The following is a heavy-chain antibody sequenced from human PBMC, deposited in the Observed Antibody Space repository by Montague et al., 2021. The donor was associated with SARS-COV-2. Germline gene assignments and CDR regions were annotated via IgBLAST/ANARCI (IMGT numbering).Heavy chain of an antibody. J-gene: IGHJ4*02. V-gene: IGHV3-23*01. CDR2: ISDSGGST. CDR1: GFTFSSYA. D-gene: IGHD3-22*01. CDR3: AKGGERITMIVVVITLADFDY. Sequence: SLRLSCAASGFTFSSYAMSWVRQAPGKGLEWVSGISDSGGSTYYADSVKGRFTISRDNSKNTLYLQMNSLRAEDTAVYYRAKGGERITMIVVVITLADFDYWGQGTLVTVSS.